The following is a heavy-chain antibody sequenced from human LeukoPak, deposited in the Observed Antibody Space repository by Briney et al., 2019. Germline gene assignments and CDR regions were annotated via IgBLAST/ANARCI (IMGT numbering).Heavy chain of an antibody. D-gene: IGHD6-19*01. V-gene: IGHV5-51*01. CDR2: IYPGDSDT. Sequence: GGSLQISSKGSGYSFTSYWIGWVRRMPGKGLEWMGIIYPGDSDTRYSPSFQGQVTISADKSISTAYLQWSSLKASDTAMYYCATRREGSGRGPAFDIWGQGTMVTVSS. CDR3: ATRREGSGRGPAFDI. CDR1: GYSFTSYW. J-gene: IGHJ3*02.